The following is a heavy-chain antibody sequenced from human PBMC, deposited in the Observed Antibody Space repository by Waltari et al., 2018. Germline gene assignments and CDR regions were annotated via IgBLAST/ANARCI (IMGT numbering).Heavy chain of an antibody. CDR1: GGSISSSSYY. V-gene: IGHV4-39*07. J-gene: IGHJ4*02. CDR3: TRDPPERGSRFDY. CDR2: IYYSGST. Sequence: QLQLQESGPGLVKPSETLSLTCTVSGGSISSSSYYWGWIRQPPGKGLEWIGSIYYSGSTYYNPSLKSRVTISVDTSKNQFSLKLSSVTAADTAVYYCTRDPPERGSRFDYWGQGTLVTVSS.